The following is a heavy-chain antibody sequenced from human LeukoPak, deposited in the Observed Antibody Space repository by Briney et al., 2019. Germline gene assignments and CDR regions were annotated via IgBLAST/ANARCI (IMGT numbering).Heavy chain of an antibody. CDR3: ASHGSGSCYLNWFDP. CDR2: ISGSGGST. D-gene: IGHD2-15*01. CDR1: GFTFSSYA. J-gene: IGHJ5*02. Sequence: GGSLRLSCAASGFTFSSYAMSWVRRAPGKGLEWVSAISGSGGSTYYADSVKGRFTISRDNSKNTLYLQMNSLRAEDTAVYYCASHGSGSCYLNWFDPWGQGTLVTVSS. V-gene: IGHV3-23*01.